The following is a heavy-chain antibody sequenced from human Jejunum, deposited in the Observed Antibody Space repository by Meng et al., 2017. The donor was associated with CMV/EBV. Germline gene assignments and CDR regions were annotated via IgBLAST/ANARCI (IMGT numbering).Heavy chain of an antibody. CDR3: ARMTYSSSPVD. D-gene: IGHD6-6*01. V-gene: IGHV4-39*07. J-gene: IGHJ4*02. CDR1: GDSISGSTYY. Sequence: LQLQESGPGLVKPSETLSLTCIVAGDSISGSTYYWGWFRQPPGKGLEWIGNIYYSGSTYYTPSLKSRVSISVDTSTNQFSLRLSSMTAADTAVYYCARMTYSSSPVDWGQGTLVTVSS. CDR2: IYYSGST.